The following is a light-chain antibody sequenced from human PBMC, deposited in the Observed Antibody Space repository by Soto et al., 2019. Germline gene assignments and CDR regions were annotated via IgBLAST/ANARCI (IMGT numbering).Light chain of an antibody. CDR2: DVS. CDR1: SSDVGGYNY. V-gene: IGLV2-11*01. CDR3: CSSAGSTTSL. J-gene: IGLJ3*02. Sequence: QSALTQPRSVSGSPGQSVTISCTGTSSDVGGYNYVSWYQQHPGKAPKLMIYDVSKRPSGVPDRFSGSKSGNTASLTISGLQAEVEAGYYFCSSAGSTTSLFGGGTTLTVL.